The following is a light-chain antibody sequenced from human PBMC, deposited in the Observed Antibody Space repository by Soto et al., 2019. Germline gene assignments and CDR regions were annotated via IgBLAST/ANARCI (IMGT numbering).Light chain of an antibody. CDR1: SSDVGIYNL. V-gene: IGLV2-23*01. CDR2: EDN. CDR3: SSYARGATDV. Sequence: QSALNQPASVSGSPGQSITISCTGTSSDVGIYNLVSWYQQHPGKAPKLMIYEDNKRPSGVSHRFSGSKSGNTASLTISGLQAEDEADYYCSSYARGATDVFGTGTKLTV. J-gene: IGLJ1*01.